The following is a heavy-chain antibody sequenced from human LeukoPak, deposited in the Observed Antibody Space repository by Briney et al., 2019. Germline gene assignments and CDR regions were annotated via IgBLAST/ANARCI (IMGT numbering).Heavy chain of an antibody. CDR1: GFSLSTSGVG. Sequence: VSGPTLVKPTQTLTLTCTFSGFSLSTSGVGVGWIRQPPGQALEWLALIYWNDDKRYSPSLKSRLTITKDTSKNQVVLTMTNTDPVDTATYYCAHRVVAGPLDYWGQGTLVTASS. CDR3: AHRVVAGPLDY. V-gene: IGHV2-5*01. J-gene: IGHJ4*02. CDR2: IYWNDDK. D-gene: IGHD6-19*01.